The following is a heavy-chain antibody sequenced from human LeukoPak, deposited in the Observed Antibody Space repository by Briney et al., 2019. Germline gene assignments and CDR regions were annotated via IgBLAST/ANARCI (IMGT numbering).Heavy chain of an antibody. CDR3: ARAKGSYCTGDSCYSRQYYFEY. CDR2: IPYDGMKK. J-gene: IGHJ4*02. CDR1: GFTFSNYG. V-gene: IGHV3-30*19. Sequence: PGGSLRLSCAASGFTFSNYGMHWVRQAPGKGLEWVAFIPYDGMKKKYADSVKGRFTISRDNSKNTLYLQMNSLRAEDTAVYYCARAKGSYCTGDSCYSRQYYFEYWGQGTLVTVSS. D-gene: IGHD2-15*01.